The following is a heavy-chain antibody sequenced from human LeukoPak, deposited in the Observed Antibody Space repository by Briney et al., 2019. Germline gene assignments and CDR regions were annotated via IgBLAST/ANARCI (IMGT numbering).Heavy chain of an antibody. Sequence: GGSLRLSCAASGFTFSSYAMHWVRQAPGKGLEWVAVISYDGSNKYYTDSVKGRFTISRDNSKNTLYLQMNSLRAEDTAVYYCAKDPLYYYGSGSYYMYWGQGTLVTVSS. D-gene: IGHD3-10*01. CDR3: AKDPLYYYGSGSYYMY. J-gene: IGHJ4*02. V-gene: IGHV3-30*04. CDR2: ISYDGSNK. CDR1: GFTFSSYA.